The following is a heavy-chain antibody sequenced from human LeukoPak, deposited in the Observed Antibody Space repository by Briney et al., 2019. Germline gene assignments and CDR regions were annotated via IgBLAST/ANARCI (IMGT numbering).Heavy chain of an antibody. Sequence: SETLSLTCTVSGGSFSSGSYYWSWIRQPPGRGLEWIGYIYYSGSTNYNPSLKSRVTISVYTSKNQFSLKLSSVTAADTAVYYCASTYSSGWYSSLDYWGQGTLVTVSS. D-gene: IGHD6-19*01. CDR1: GGSFSSGSYY. CDR2: IYYSGST. V-gene: IGHV4-61*01. J-gene: IGHJ4*02. CDR3: ASTYSSGWYSSLDY.